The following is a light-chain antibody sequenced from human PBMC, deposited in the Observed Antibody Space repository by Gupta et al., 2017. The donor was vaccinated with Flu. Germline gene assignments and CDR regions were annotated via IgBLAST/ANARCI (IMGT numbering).Light chain of an antibody. CDR3: QQRSSWRT. V-gene: IGKV3-11*01. CDR1: QSVATY. CDR2: DAS. J-gene: IGKJ2*02. Sequence: SPAHLSVSPGERATRSCRDSQSVATYVEWYQKKPGQAPRLLIYDASNRACGITGRFSGSGSGTDFILTSSRREPEDFTVYYGQQRSSWRTFGQGTKLEI.